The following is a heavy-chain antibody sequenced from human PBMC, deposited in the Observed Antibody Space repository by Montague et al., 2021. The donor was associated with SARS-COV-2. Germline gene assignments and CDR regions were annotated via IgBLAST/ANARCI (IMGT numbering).Heavy chain of an antibody. Sequence: SETLPLTCVVSDASLSTSTWWSWVRPSPGKGLEWVGEIYPSGFTQYNPSVKSRVSISLDDSRSQFSLRLTSVTAADTAVYFCARGGLGNRGFDYWGQGTLVTVSS. D-gene: IGHD3/OR15-3a*01. J-gene: IGHJ4*02. CDR3: ARGGLGNRGFDY. CDR2: IYPSGFT. V-gene: IGHV4-4*02. CDR1: DASLSTSTW.